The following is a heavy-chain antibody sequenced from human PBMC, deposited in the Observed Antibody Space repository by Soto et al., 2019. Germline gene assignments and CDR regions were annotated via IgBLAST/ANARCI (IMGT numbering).Heavy chain of an antibody. J-gene: IGHJ5*02. CDR2: INAHSGGT. V-gene: IGHV1-2*02. Sequence: ASVKVSCKASGFSFTGYYIHWLRQAPGQGLEWMGWINAHSGGTEYAQKFQGRATLTRDTSIATAYLTLTSLTSDDTALYYCAKDLTRQLTYWLDPWGQGTQVTVSS. CDR3: AKDLTRQLTYWLDP. CDR1: GFSFTGYY. D-gene: IGHD6-6*01.